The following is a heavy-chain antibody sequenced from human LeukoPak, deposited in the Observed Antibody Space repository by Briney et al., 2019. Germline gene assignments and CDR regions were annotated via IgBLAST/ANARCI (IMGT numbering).Heavy chain of an antibody. V-gene: IGHV3-23*01. D-gene: IGHD1-26*01. J-gene: IGHJ3*02. CDR1: GFDFSSYA. CDR3: ARDYLALLGGAPYDAFDI. Sequence: PGGSLRLSCVASGFDFSSYAMTRVRQAPGRGLEWVSTIGAYAARTYYADSVKGRFTTSRDNAKNSLYLQMNSLRAEDTAVYYCARDYLALLGGAPYDAFDIWGQGTMVTVSS. CDR2: IGAYAART.